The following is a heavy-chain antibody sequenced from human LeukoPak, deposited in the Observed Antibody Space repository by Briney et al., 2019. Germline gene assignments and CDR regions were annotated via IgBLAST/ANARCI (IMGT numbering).Heavy chain of an antibody. CDR2: ISDSGDTT. CDR3: AKLVGGLPFDL. Sequence: GGSLRLSCVASGFTFSSYAMSWVRQAPGKGLEWVSNISDSGDTTYYADSVKGRFTISRDNSKNSLYLQMNSLRVENTALYYCAKLVGGLPFDLWGQGTVVTVSS. J-gene: IGHJ3*01. CDR1: GFTFSSYA. D-gene: IGHD1-26*01. V-gene: IGHV3-23*01.